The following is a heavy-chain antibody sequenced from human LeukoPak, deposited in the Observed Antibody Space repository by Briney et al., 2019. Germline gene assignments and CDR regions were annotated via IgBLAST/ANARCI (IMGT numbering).Heavy chain of an antibody. J-gene: IGHJ4*02. CDR2: INPNSGGT. CDR3: ARERLTLYYYDSSGYPDDY. D-gene: IGHD3-22*01. CDR1: GYTFTGYY. Sequence: ASVKVSCKASGYTFTGYYMHWVRQAPGQGLEWMGRINPNSGGTSYAQKFQGRVTMTRDTSISTAYMELSRLRSDDTAVYYCARERLTLYYYDSSGYPDDYWGQGTLVTVSS. V-gene: IGHV1-2*06.